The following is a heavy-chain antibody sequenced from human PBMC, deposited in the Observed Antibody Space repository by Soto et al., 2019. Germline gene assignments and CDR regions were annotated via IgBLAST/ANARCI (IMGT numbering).Heavy chain of an antibody. CDR1: GFTFSSYG. CDR3: AREYSGYDYFVY. Sequence: GGSLRLSCAASGFTFSSYGMHWVRQAPGKGLEWVAVIWYDGSNKYYADSVKGRFTISRDNSKNTLYLQMNSLRAEDTAVYYCAREYSGYDYFVYWGQGTLVTVSS. CDR2: IWYDGSNK. V-gene: IGHV3-33*01. J-gene: IGHJ4*02. D-gene: IGHD5-12*01.